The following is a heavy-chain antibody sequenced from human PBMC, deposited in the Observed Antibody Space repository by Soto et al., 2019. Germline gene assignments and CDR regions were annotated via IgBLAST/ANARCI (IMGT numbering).Heavy chain of an antibody. CDR1: GFTLSDYY. Sequence: QVQLVESGGGLVKPGGSLRLSCAASGFTLSDYYMTWIRQAPGKGLEWVSDISISGTTIHYADSVRGRFTISRDNAKNSLWLQMNPRKAENPAGYYCAGFRGEGYYNFGGQGTLVTVSP. D-gene: IGHD3-9*01. V-gene: IGHV3-11*01. CDR3: AGFRGEGYYNF. CDR2: ISISGTTI. J-gene: IGHJ4*02.